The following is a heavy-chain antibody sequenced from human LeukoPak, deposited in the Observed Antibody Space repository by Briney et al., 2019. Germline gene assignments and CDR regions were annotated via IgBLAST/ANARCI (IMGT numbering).Heavy chain of an antibody. V-gene: IGHV3-23*01. CDR2: ISGSGGST. Sequence: GRSLRLSCAASGFTFSSYAMSWVRQAPGKGLEWVSAISGSGGSTYYADSVKGRFTISRDNSKNTLYLQMNSLRAEDTAVYYCAKGYYGDYYYYMDVWGKGTTVTVSS. J-gene: IGHJ6*03. CDR1: GFTFSSYA. CDR3: AKGYYGDYYYYMDV. D-gene: IGHD4-17*01.